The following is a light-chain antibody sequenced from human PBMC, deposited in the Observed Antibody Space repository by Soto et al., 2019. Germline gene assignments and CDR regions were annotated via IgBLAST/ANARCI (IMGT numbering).Light chain of an antibody. V-gene: IGLV2-14*01. CDR1: GSDVGGYKY. CDR3: SSYASSSPFV. J-gene: IGLJ1*01. Sequence: QSVLTQPASVSGSPGQSITISCTGTGSDVGGYKYVSWYQQLPGKAHKLMIYDVSYRPSGVSDRFSGSKSGNTASLIISGLQAEDEADYYCSSYASSSPFVFGTGTKATVL. CDR2: DVS.